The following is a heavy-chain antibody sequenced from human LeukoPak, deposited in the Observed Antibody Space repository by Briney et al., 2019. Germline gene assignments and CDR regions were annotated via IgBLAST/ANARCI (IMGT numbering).Heavy chain of an antibody. Sequence: SSVKVSCKASGGTFSSYAISWVRQAPGQGLEWMGGIIPIFGTANYAQKFQGRVTNTADESTTTAYMELSSLRSEDTAVYYCASYLGYCSGGSCPKGISSFDYWGQGTLVTVSS. CDR3: ASYLGYCSGGSCPKGISSFDY. CDR2: IIPIFGTA. D-gene: IGHD2-15*01. V-gene: IGHV1-69*01. CDR1: GGTFSSYA. J-gene: IGHJ4*02.